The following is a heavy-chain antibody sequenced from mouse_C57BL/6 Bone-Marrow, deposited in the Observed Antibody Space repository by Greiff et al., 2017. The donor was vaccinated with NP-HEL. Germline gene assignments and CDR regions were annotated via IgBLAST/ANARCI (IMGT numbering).Heavy chain of an antibody. CDR1: GFTFSSYG. Sequence: EVNLVESGGDLVKPGGSLKLSCAASGFTFSSYGMSWVRQTPDKRLEWVATISSGGSYTYYPDSVKGRFTISRDNAKNTLYLQMSSLKSEDTAMYYCARRSPFDYWGQGTTLTVSS. CDR2: ISSGGSYT. V-gene: IGHV5-6*02. CDR3: ARRSPFDY. J-gene: IGHJ2*01.